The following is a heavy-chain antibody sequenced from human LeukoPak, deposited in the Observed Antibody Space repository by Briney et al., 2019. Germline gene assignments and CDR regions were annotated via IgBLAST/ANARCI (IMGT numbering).Heavy chain of an antibody. CDR1: GYTLTELS. CDR2: FDPEDGET. CDR3: ASTGPYSSSWAPAYGMDV. J-gene: IGHJ6*02. D-gene: IGHD6-13*01. Sequence: ASVKVSCKVSGYTLTELSMHWVRQAPGKGLEWMGGFDPEDGETIYAQKFQGRVTMTEDTSTDTAYMELSSLRSEDTAVYHCASTGPYSSSWAPAYGMDVWGQGTTVTVSS. V-gene: IGHV1-24*01.